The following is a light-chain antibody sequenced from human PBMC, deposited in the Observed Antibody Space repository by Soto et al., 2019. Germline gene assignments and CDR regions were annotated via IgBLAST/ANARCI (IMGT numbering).Light chain of an antibody. CDR3: QQYNTWPYT. Sequence: EIVMTQSPATLSVSPGERATLSCRASQSVSSNLAWYQQKPGQAPRLLIYDTSTRATGVPARFSGSGSGTDFTLTISSLQSEDFAIYYCQQYNTWPYTFGQGTKLEIK. J-gene: IGKJ2*01. V-gene: IGKV3-15*01. CDR2: DTS. CDR1: QSVSSN.